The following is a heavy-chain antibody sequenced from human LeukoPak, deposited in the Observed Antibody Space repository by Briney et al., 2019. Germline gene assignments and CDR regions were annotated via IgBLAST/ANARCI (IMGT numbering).Heavy chain of an antibody. D-gene: IGHD5-18*01. CDR1: GGSLTSHF. J-gene: IGHJ4*02. CDR3: ATIRRGDIFGYFDF. Sequence: SETLSLTCTVSGGSLTSHFWSWIRQPPGKGLEWIGYMFDSVRTKNNPSLKSRLTLSADTSKNQCSLRLSSVTAADTAVYYCATIRRGDIFGYFDFWGQGIKVTVSS. V-gene: IGHV4-59*11. CDR2: MFDSVRT.